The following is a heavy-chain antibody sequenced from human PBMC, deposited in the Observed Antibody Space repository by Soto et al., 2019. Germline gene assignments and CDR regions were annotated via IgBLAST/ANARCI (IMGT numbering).Heavy chain of an antibody. Sequence: EVQLVESGGGLVKPGGSLRLSCAASGFTFSSYSMNWVRQAPGKGLEWVSSISSSSSYIYYADSVKGRFTISRDNAKNSLYLQMNSLRAEDAAVYYCAKDGVTFYYYYYMDVWGKGTTVTVSS. CDR2: ISSSSSYI. J-gene: IGHJ6*03. D-gene: IGHD2-21*02. V-gene: IGHV3-21*04. CDR3: AKDGVTFYYYYYMDV. CDR1: GFTFSSYS.